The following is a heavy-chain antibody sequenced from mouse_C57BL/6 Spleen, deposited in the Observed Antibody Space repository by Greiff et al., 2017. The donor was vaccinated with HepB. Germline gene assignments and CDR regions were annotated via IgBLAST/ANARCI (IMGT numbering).Heavy chain of an antibody. Sequence: VQLKESGPGLVKPSQSLSLTCSVTGYSITSGYYWNWIRQFPGNKLEWMGYISYDGSNNYNPSLKNRISITRDTSKNQFFLKLNSVTTEDTATYYCARGGGRSWFAYWGQGTLVTVSA. V-gene: IGHV3-6*01. CDR1: GYSITSGYY. CDR3: ARGGGRSWFAY. D-gene: IGHD1-1*01. J-gene: IGHJ3*01. CDR2: ISYDGSN.